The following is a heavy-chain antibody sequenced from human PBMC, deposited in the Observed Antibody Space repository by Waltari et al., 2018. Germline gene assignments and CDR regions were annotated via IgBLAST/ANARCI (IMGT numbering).Heavy chain of an antibody. D-gene: IGHD2-15*01. CDR3: ARDRGRGIYLDS. CDR1: GDSMSSTDW. CDR2: VHGSGKT. Sequence: QLQLQESGPGLVKPSGTLSLTCAVSGDSMSSTDWWSWGRQPPGKGMEWIGQVHGSGKTNYNPSFASRGTTSLDTSNNQFSLKVTSATAADTAVYYCARDRGRGIYLDSWGPGILVTVSP. J-gene: IGHJ4*02. V-gene: IGHV4-4*02.